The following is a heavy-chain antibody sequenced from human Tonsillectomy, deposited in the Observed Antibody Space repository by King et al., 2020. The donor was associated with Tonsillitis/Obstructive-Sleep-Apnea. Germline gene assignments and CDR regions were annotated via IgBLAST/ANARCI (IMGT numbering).Heavy chain of an antibody. J-gene: IGHJ4*02. CDR3: AKDLWFGALLYYFDS. D-gene: IGHD3-10*01. Sequence: QLVQSGGGVVQPGRSLRLSCAASGFTFSSYGMHWVRQAPGKGLEWVAVISYDGSNKYYADSVKGRFTISRDNSKNTLYLQMNSLRAEDTAVYYCAKDLWFGALLYYFDSWGQGTLVTVSS. V-gene: IGHV3-30*18. CDR1: GFTFSSYG. CDR2: ISYDGSNK.